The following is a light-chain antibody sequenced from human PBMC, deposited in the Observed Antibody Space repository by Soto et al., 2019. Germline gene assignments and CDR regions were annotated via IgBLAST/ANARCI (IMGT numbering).Light chain of an antibody. CDR1: ISDVGGYNY. Sequence: QSALTQPASVSGSSGQSITISCTGTISDVGGYNYVSWYQQHPGKAPKLMIYEVSNRPSGVSNRFSGSKSGNTASLTISGLQAEDEADYYCSSYTSGSTFYVFGTGTKLTVL. CDR3: SSYTSGSTFYV. V-gene: IGLV2-14*01. CDR2: EVS. J-gene: IGLJ1*01.